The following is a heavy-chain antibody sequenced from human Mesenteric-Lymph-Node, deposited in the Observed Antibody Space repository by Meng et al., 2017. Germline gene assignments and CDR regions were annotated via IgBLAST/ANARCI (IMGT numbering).Heavy chain of an antibody. J-gene: IGHJ4*02. D-gene: IGHD5-18*01. CDR2: ISWNSGSI. Sequence: GGSLRLSCAASGFTFDDYAMHWVRQAPGKGLEWVSGISWNSGSIGYADSVKGRFTISRDNAKNSLYLQMNSLRAEDTAVYYCTTIVGAMADWGQGTLVTVSS. CDR1: GFTFDDYA. V-gene: IGHV3-9*01. CDR3: TTIVGAMAD.